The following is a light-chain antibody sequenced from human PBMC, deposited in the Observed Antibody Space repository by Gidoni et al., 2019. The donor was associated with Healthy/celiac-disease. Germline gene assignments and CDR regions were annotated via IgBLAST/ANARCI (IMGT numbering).Light chain of an antibody. V-gene: IGKV1-12*01. J-gene: IGKJ5*01. CDR3: QHANSFPIT. CDR1: QGISSW. Sequence: DIQMTQYPSSVSASVGDSVTITCRARQGISSWLAWYQQKPGKAPKLLIYAASSLQSVVPSRFSGSGSGTDFTLTSSSLQPDDFATYYCQHANSFPITFGQGTRLEIK. CDR2: AAS.